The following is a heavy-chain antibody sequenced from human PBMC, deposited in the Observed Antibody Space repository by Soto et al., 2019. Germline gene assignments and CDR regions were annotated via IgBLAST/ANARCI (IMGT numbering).Heavy chain of an antibody. CDR3: AREGRGRDFDY. J-gene: IGHJ4*02. CDR1: GGSFSSYA. Sequence: QVQLGQSGAEVKKPGSSVKVSCKASGGSFSSYAFTWVRLAPGQGLECMGGIVPIFATPNDAQKLQGSVTITADRSTNTVYMELSSLTSADTALYFCAREGRGRDFDYWGQGTLVTVSS. D-gene: IGHD5-12*01. CDR2: IVPIFATP. V-gene: IGHV1-69*14.